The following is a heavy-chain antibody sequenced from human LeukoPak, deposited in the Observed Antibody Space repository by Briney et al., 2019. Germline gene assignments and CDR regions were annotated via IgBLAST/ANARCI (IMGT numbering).Heavy chain of an antibody. CDR2: INPSGGST. CDR3: ARDIRAPAATHGPGY. CDR1: GYTFTSYY. Sequence: ASVKVSCKASGYTFTSYYMHWVRQAPGQGLEWMGIINPSGGSTSYAQKFQGRVTMTRDTSTSTVYMELSSLRSEDTAVYYCARDIRAPAATHGPGYWGQGTLVTVSS. V-gene: IGHV1-46*01. D-gene: IGHD6-25*01. J-gene: IGHJ4*02.